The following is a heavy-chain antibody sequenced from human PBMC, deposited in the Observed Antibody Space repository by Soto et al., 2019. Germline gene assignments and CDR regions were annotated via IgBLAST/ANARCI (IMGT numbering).Heavy chain of an antibody. CDR2: ITPSGGST. Sequence: GASVKVSCKASGYTFTSYYMHWVRQAPGQGLEWMGIITPSGGSTSDAQKFQGRVTMTRDTSTSTVYTELSSLSSGDTAVYYCARARVVAARQSGMDVWGQGTTVTVSS. D-gene: IGHD6-6*01. CDR3: ARARVVAARQSGMDV. V-gene: IGHV1-46*01. CDR1: GYTFTSYY. J-gene: IGHJ6*02.